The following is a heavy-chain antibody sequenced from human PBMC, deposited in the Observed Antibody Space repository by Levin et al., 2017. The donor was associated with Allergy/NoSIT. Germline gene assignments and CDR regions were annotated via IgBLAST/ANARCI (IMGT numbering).Heavy chain of an antibody. CDR1: GFTFSSYG. D-gene: IGHD6-19*01. V-gene: IGHV3-30*18. J-gene: IGHJ4*02. Sequence: GESLKISCAASGFTFSSYGMHWVRQAPGKGLEWVAVISYDGSNKYYADSVKGRFTISRDNSKNTLYLQMNSLRAEDTAVYYCAKVLGSSGWTAGYWGQGTLVTVSS. CDR2: ISYDGSNK. CDR3: AKVLGSSGWTAGY.